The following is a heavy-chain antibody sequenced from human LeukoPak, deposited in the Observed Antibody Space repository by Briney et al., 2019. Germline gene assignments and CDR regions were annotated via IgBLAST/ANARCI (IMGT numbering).Heavy chain of an antibody. D-gene: IGHD3-9*01. CDR2: ISYDGSNK. J-gene: IGHJ4*02. Sequence: GGSLRLSCAASGFTFSSYGMHWVRQAPGKGLEWVAVISYDGSNKYYADSVKGRFTISRDNSKNTLYLQMNSLRAEDTAVYYCAKGTYYDILTGPPHHFDYWGQGTLVTVSS. CDR1: GFTFSSYG. V-gene: IGHV3-30*18. CDR3: AKGTYYDILTGPPHHFDY.